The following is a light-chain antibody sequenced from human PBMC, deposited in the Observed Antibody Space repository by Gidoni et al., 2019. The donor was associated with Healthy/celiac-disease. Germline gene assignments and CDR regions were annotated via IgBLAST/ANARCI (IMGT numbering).Light chain of an antibody. CDR3: QQRSNWPPT. CDR2: DAS. CDR1: QSVSSY. Sequence: EIVLKQSPATLSLSPGERATLSCRASQSVSSYLAWYQQKPGQAPRLLIYDASNRATGIPARFSGSGSGTDFTLTISSLEPEDFAVYYCQQRSNWPPTFGQGTKLEIK. V-gene: IGKV3-11*01. J-gene: IGKJ2*01.